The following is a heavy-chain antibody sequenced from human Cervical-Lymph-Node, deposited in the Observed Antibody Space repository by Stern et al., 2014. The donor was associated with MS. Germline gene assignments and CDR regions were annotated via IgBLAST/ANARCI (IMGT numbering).Heavy chain of an antibody. CDR1: GFTFSNFW. D-gene: IGHD1-26*01. V-gene: IGHV3-7*02. CDR3: ARGGGGSDY. Sequence: VQLVESGGGLVQPGESLRLSCAASGFTFSNFWMSWVRQAPGKGLEWVANIKQDGSENNYVDSVRGRFTVSRDNAENSLHLQLNSLRAEDTAIYYCARGGGGSDYWGQGTLVTVSS. CDR2: IKQDGSEN. J-gene: IGHJ4*02.